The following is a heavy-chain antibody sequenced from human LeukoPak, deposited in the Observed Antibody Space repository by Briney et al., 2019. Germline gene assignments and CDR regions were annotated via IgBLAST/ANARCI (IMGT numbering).Heavy chain of an antibody. D-gene: IGHD3-10*01. CDR3: AKGVRITMVRGAFDI. V-gene: IGHV3-43D*03. CDR2: ISWDGDST. Sequence: GGSLRLSCAASGFTFDDYAMHWVRQAPGKGLECVSLISWDGDSTYYSDSVKGRFTISRDNNKNSLYLQMNSLRAEDTALYYCAKGVRITMVRGAFDIWGQGTMVTVSS. J-gene: IGHJ3*02. CDR1: GFTFDDYA.